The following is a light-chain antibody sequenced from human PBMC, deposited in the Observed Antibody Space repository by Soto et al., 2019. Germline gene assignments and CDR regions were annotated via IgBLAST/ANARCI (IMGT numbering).Light chain of an antibody. V-gene: IGLV1-44*01. CDR1: SSNIGTNT. CDR3: VAWDDSLNGVV. Sequence: QSVLTQPPSASGTPGQRVSISCSGSSSNIGTNTVIWYQQLPGAAPKLLIYTNNQRPSGVPDRFSGSKSGTSASLAISGLQSEDEADYYCVAWDDSLNGVVFGGGTQLTVL. CDR2: TNN. J-gene: IGLJ2*01.